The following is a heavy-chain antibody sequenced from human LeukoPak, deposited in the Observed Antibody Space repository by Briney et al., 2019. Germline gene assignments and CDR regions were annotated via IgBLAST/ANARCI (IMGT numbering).Heavy chain of an antibody. J-gene: IGHJ3*02. D-gene: IGHD7-27*01. CDR1: GFTFRSYN. CDR3: AKLGWDAFDI. CDR2: ITGGSTTI. V-gene: IGHV3-48*01. Sequence: PGGSLRLSCAASGFTFRSYNMNWVRQAPGKGLEWVSYITGGSTTIYYADSVKGRFTISRDNSKNTLYLQMNSLRAEDTAVYYCAKLGWDAFDIWGQGTMVTVSS.